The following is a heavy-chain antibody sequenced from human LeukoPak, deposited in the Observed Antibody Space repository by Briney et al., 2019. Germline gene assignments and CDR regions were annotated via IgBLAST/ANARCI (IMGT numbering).Heavy chain of an antibody. CDR1: GYTFTSYD. Sequence: ASVKVSCKASGYTFTSYDINWVRQATGQGLEWMGWMNPNSGNTGYAQKFQGRVTITRNTSISTAYMELSSLRSEDTAAYYCAIRYSSSYYGPWGQGTLVTVSS. CDR3: AIRYSSSYYGP. J-gene: IGHJ5*02. CDR2: MNPNSGNT. V-gene: IGHV1-8*03. D-gene: IGHD6-13*01.